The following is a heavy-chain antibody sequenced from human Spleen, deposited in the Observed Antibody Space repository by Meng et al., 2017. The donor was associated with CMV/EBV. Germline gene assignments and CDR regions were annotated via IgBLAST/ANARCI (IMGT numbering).Heavy chain of an antibody. J-gene: IGHJ4*02. CDR2: IYYSGST. V-gene: IGHV4-39*07. CDR3: ASSDIVLIPASLTFDY. CDR1: GGSISSSSYY. D-gene: IGHD2-2*01. Sequence: SETLSLTCTVSGGSISSSSYYWGWIRQPPGKGLEWIGSIYYSGSTYYNPSLKSRVTISVDTSENQFSLKVSSVTAADTAVYYCASSDIVLIPASLTFDYWGQGRLVTVSS.